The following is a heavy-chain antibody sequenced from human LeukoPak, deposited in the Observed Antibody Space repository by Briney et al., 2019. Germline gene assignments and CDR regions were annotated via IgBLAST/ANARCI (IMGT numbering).Heavy chain of an antibody. CDR2: IYHSGST. CDR3: ARGPILEWLLSPDYYYYMDV. V-gene: IGHV4-4*02. CDR1: GGSISSNHW. J-gene: IGHJ6*03. Sequence: PSETLSLTCAVSGGSISSNHWWSWVRQPPKKGLEWIGEIYHSGSTNYNPSLKSRVTISVDKSKNQFSLKLSSVTAADTAVYYCARGPILEWLLSPDYYYYMDVWGKGTTVTVSS. D-gene: IGHD3-3*01.